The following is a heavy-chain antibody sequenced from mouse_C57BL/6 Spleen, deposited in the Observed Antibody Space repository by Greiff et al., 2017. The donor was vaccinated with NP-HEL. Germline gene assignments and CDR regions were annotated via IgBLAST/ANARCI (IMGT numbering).Heavy chain of an antibody. V-gene: IGHV5-17*01. CDR1: GFTFSDYG. Sequence: EVKLMESGGGLVKPGGSLKLSCAASGFTFSDYGMHWVRQAPEKGLEWVAYISRGSSTIYYADTVKGRFTISRDNAKNTLCLQRTSLRAEDTAMYYCARTYYGSSYEDWGQGTTLTVAS. J-gene: IGHJ2*01. D-gene: IGHD1-1*01. CDR2: ISRGSSTI. CDR3: ARTYYGSSYED.